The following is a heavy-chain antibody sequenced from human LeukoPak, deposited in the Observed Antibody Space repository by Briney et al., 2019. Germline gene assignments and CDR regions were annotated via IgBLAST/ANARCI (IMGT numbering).Heavy chain of an antibody. D-gene: IGHD3-16*01. CDR3: ARDQGPRGEWFDP. CDR1: GGSISSGSYY. J-gene: IGHJ5*02. Sequence: PSQTLSLTCTVSGGSISSGSYYWSWIRQPAGKGLEYIGRMYTTGSTNYNPSLKSRVTISVDTSKNQFSLKLTSVTAADTAVYYCARDQGPRGEWFDPWGQGTLVTVPS. V-gene: IGHV4-61*02. CDR2: MYTTGST.